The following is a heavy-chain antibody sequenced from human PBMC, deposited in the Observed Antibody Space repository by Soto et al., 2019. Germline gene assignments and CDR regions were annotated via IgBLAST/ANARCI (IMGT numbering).Heavy chain of an antibody. CDR1: GGSFSGYH. D-gene: IGHD2-8*02. V-gene: IGHV4-34*01. Sequence: SETLSLTCAVYGGSFSGYHWAWIRQPPGTGLEWIGEINHSGSTNYNPSLKSRVTISVDTSKNQFSLKLTSVTAADTAVYYCARDKITGLFDYWGQGTLVTVSS. CDR2: INHSGST. J-gene: IGHJ4*02. CDR3: ARDKITGLFDY.